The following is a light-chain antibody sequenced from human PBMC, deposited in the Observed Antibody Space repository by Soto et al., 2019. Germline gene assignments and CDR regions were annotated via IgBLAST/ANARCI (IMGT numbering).Light chain of an antibody. V-gene: IGKV3-20*01. Sequence: DIVLTQSPGTLSLSPGDRATLSCRASQSDGSNYLAWYQQKPGQAPRLLIYGASSRATGIPDRFSGSGSGTDFTLTISRLEPEDFAVYYCQQYGSSITFGQGTRLEIK. CDR2: GAS. CDR1: QSDGSNY. CDR3: QQYGSSIT. J-gene: IGKJ5*01.